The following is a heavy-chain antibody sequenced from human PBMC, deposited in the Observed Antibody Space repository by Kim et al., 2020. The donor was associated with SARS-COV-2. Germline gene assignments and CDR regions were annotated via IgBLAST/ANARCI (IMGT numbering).Heavy chain of an antibody. J-gene: IGHJ4*02. D-gene: IGHD6-13*01. Sequence: DSVKGRFTISIDYGKNSLYLQMNSLRAEDTAVYYCAREVEGIAAAGIFAYWGQGTLLTVSS. V-gene: IGHV3-48*03. CDR3: AREVEGIAAAGIFAY.